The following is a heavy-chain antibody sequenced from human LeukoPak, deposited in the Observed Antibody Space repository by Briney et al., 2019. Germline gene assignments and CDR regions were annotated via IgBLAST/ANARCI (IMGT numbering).Heavy chain of an antibody. Sequence: ASVKVSCKASGYTFTSYYMHWVRQAPGQGLEWMGIINPSGGSTSYAQKFQGRVTMTRDTSTSTVYMELSSLRSEDTAVYYCARWGLYDSSGYSAYYFDYWGQGTLVTVSS. D-gene: IGHD3-22*01. V-gene: IGHV1-46*01. CDR2: INPSGGST. J-gene: IGHJ4*02. CDR1: GYTFTSYY. CDR3: ARWGLYDSSGYSAYYFDY.